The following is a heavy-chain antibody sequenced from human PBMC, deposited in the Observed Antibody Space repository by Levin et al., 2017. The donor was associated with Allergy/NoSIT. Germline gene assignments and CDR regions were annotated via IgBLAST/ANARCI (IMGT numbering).Heavy chain of an antibody. CDR3: AREVGLD. CDR2: ITSTSSDI. CDR1: GFTFSSYS. J-gene: IGHJ4*02. D-gene: IGHD2-15*01. Sequence: PGGSLRLSCAASGFTFSSYSMNWVRQAPGRGLEWVSSITSTSSDIYYTDSVNGRFTISRDNAKNSLYLQMNSLRAEDTAVYYCAREVGLDWGQGTLVTVSS. V-gene: IGHV3-21*01.